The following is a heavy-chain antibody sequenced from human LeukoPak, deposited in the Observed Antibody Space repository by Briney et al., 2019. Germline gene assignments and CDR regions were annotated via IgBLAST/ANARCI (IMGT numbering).Heavy chain of an antibody. CDR3: ARGTYGDSSDAFDI. J-gene: IGHJ3*02. D-gene: IGHD4-17*01. CDR2: IFYSGST. CDR1: GGSISTSNYY. Sequence: SETLSLTCTVSGGSISTSNYYWGWIRQPPGKGLEWIGNIFYSGSTYYSPSLKSRVTISLDTSRNQFSLKLNSVTAADTAVYYCARGTYGDSSDAFDIWGQGTMVTVSS. V-gene: IGHV4-39*07.